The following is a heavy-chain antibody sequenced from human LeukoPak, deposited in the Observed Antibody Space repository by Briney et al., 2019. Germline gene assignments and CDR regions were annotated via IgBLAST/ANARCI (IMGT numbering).Heavy chain of an antibody. CDR3: ARDQGHDYAPVGSATHAY. D-gene: IGHD4/OR15-4a*01. CDR1: GYTFTSYY. CDR2: INPSGGST. Sequence: GASVKVSCKASGYTFTSYYMHWVRQAPGQGLEWMGIINPSGGSTSYAQKFQGRVTMTRDTSTSTVYMELSSLRSEDTAVYFCARDQGHDYAPVGSATHAYWGQGTLVAVAS. J-gene: IGHJ4*02. V-gene: IGHV1-46*01.